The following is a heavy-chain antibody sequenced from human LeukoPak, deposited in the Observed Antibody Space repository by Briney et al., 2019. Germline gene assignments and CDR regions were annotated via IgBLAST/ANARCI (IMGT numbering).Heavy chain of an antibody. Sequence: GGSLRLSCAASGFTFSSYALHWVRQAPGKGLEWVAIISYDGSTKDYADSVKGRFTISRDNSKNTLYLQMNSLRTEDTAVYFCARERRGSLDYWGQGTLVTVSS. V-gene: IGHV3-30-3*01. D-gene: IGHD1-1*01. CDR2: ISYDGSTK. CDR3: ARERRGSLDY. CDR1: GFTFSSYA. J-gene: IGHJ4*02.